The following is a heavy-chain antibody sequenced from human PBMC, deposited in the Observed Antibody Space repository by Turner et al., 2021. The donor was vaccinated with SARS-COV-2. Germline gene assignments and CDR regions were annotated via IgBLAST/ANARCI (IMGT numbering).Heavy chain of an antibody. CDR2: SNPNSGNS. Sequence: QVQLVQSGAEVEMPGASVKVSCKASGYTFTTYYILWVRQSLGQGPEWMGVSNPNSGNSTYAQKFQCRVNMTKDTFTRKVYMGLSSLRAEDTAIYCWAKTKPVDYAGMGVWGQGTTVTVSS. V-gene: IGHV1-46*01. CDR1: GYTFTTYY. CDR3: AKTKPVDYAGMGV. D-gene: IGHD3-16*01. J-gene: IGHJ6*02.